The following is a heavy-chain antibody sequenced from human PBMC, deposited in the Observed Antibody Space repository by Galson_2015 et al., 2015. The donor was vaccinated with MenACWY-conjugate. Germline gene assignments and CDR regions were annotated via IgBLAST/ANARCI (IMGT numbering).Heavy chain of an antibody. CDR2: ISRSGTTI. J-gene: IGHJ4*02. V-gene: IGHV3-48*03. D-gene: IGHD6-13*01. CDR1: GFTFSSYD. CDR3: ATTEAAAGHFFDY. Sequence: SLRVSCAASGFTFSSYDTNWVRQAPGRGPEWVSYISRSGTTIYYADSVKGRFTISRDNAKNSLYLQMNSLRAEDTAVYYCATTEAAAGHFFDYWGQGTLVTVSS.